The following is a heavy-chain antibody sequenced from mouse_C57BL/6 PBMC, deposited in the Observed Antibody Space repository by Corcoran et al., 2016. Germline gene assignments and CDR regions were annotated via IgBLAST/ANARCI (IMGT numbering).Heavy chain of an antibody. CDR3: ARDSNWYFDV. D-gene: IGHD2-5*01. CDR1: GYTFTNYG. CDR2: INTYSEVP. J-gene: IGHJ1*03. Sequence: QIQLLQSGPELKKPGETVKISCKASGYTFTNYGMSWMKQAPGKGLKWVGWINTYSEVPTYADDFKGRFAFSLETSASTAYLQINSLKNEDSATYFCARDSNWYFDVWGTGTTVTVSS. V-gene: IGHV9-3*01.